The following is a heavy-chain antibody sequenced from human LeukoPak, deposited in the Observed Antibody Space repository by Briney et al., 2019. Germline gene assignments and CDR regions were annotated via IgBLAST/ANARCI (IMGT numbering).Heavy chain of an antibody. D-gene: IGHD2-2*01. CDR3: ARGLGYCSSTSCSPYDY. V-gene: IGHV1-46*01. Sequence: SSVQVSCQASGSTFTTYYMHWMRQAPGQAREWMGIINPSGGSTSYAQKFQGRVTMTRDTHTSKVYMELSSLRSEDTAVYYCARGLGYCSSTSCSPYDYWGQGTMVTVSS. J-gene: IGHJ4*02. CDR2: INPSGGST. CDR1: GSTFTTYY.